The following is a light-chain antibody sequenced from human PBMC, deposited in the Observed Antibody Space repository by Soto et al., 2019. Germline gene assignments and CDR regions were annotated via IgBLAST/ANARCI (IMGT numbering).Light chain of an antibody. Sequence: IQMTQSPSSLSASTGDRVTITCRASQGISSYLAWYQQKPGKAPKLLIYAAYNLQSGVPSRFSGSGSGTDFTLTISCLQSEDFATYYCQQYYSYPRTFGQGTKVDIK. CDR1: QGISSY. CDR3: QQYYSYPRT. CDR2: AAY. J-gene: IGKJ1*01. V-gene: IGKV1-8*01.